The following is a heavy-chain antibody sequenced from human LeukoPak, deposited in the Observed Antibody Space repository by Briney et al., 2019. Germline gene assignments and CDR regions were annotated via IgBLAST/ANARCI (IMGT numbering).Heavy chain of an antibody. CDR1: GFPFSGYA. CDR3: VNGIQAGILDY. CDR2: ISSNGGST. D-gene: IGHD6-19*01. J-gene: IGHJ4*02. Sequence: PGRSLRLSCEASGFPFSGYAMHWVRQAPGKGLEYVSAISSNGGSTYYADSVKGRFTISRDNSKNTLYLQMSSLRAEDTAVYYCVNGIQAGILDYWGQGTLVTVSS. V-gene: IGHV3-64D*06.